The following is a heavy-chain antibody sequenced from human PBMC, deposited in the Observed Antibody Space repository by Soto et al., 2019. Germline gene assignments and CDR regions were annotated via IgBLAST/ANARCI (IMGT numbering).Heavy chain of an antibody. CDR2: ISSSSIYI. J-gene: IGHJ2*01. V-gene: IGHV3-21*01. CDR3: AREDYGDLNWYFDL. CDR1: GFTFRSYS. D-gene: IGHD4-17*01. Sequence: EVQLVESGGGLVKPGGSLRLSCAASGFTFRSYSMNWVRQAPGKGLEWVSSISSSSIYIYYADSVKGRFTISRDNAENSLYLQLNSLIAEDTAVYYCAREDYGDLNWYFDLWGRGTLVTVSS.